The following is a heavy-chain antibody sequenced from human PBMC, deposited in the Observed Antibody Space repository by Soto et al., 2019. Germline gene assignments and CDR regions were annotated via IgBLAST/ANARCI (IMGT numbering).Heavy chain of an antibody. CDR3: AKDSQYYYDSSGYSSDAFDI. Sequence: GESLKISCAASGFTFSSYAMSWVRQAPGKGLEWVSAISGSGGSTYYADSVKGRFTISRYNSKNTLYLQMNSLRAEDTAVYYCAKDSQYYYDSSGYSSDAFDIWGQGTMVTVSS. J-gene: IGHJ3*02. V-gene: IGHV3-23*01. D-gene: IGHD3-22*01. CDR1: GFTFSSYA. CDR2: ISGSGGST.